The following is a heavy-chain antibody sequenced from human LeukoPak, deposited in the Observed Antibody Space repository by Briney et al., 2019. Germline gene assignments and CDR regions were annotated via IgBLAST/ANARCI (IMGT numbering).Heavy chain of an antibody. J-gene: IGHJ6*03. V-gene: IGHV4-39*07. CDR1: GGSISRSSYY. CDR3: AREAGIAARPRGDHYYYYMDV. D-gene: IGHD6-6*01. CDR2: IYYSGST. Sequence: PSETLSLTCTVSGGSISRSSYYWGWIRRSPGKGLEWIGSIYYSGSTYYNPSLKSRVTISVDTSKNQFSLKLSSVTAADTAVYYCAREAGIAARPRGDHYYYYMDVWGKGTTVTVSS.